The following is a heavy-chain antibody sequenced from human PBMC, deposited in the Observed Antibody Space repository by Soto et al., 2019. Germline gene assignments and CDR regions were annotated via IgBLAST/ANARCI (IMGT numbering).Heavy chain of an antibody. Sequence: GGSLRLSCAASGFTFSSYAMSWVRQAPGKGLEWVSAISGSGGSTYYADSVKGRFTISRDNSKNTLYLQMNSLRAEDTAVYYCAKVLDMGYYYGMDVWGQGTTVTVSS. CDR1: GFTFSSYA. CDR2: ISGSGGST. CDR3: AKVLDMGYYYGMDV. V-gene: IGHV3-23*01. D-gene: IGHD2-2*03. J-gene: IGHJ6*02.